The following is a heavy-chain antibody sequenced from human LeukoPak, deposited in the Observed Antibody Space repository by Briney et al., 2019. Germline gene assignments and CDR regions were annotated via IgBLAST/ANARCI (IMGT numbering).Heavy chain of an antibody. V-gene: IGHV3-7*03. Sequence: GGSLRLSCAASGFTFSSYSMNWVRQAPGKGLEWVANIKQDGSEKYYVDSVKGRFTISRDNAKNTLYLQMNSLRAEDTAVYYCAKDLGGTSGVGVFDIWGQGTMVTVSS. D-gene: IGHD2-8*01. CDR3: AKDLGGTSGVGVFDI. CDR2: IKQDGSEK. CDR1: GFTFSSYS. J-gene: IGHJ3*02.